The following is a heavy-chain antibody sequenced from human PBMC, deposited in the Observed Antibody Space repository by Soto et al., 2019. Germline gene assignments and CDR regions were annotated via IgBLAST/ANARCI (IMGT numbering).Heavy chain of an antibody. D-gene: IGHD4-17*01. Sequence: XLRLSCASSGFXFSSFGVHWVRHAPGKGLECVAVISYDGTEEKYADSVKGRATVSRDNSKKKVYLQMNRMRGDHSAISYCAKGRFDVVTISPFDHWGQGTLGTVSS. V-gene: IGHV3-30*18. CDR3: AKGRFDVVTISPFDH. J-gene: IGHJ4*01. CDR1: GFXFSSFG. CDR2: ISYDGTEE.